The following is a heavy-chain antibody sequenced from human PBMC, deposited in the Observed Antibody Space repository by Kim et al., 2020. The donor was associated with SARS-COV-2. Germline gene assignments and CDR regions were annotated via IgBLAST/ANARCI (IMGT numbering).Heavy chain of an antibody. D-gene: IGHD2-8*02. Sequence: GGSLRLSCAASGFTFSSYEMNWVRQAPGKGLEWVSYISSSGSTIYYADSVKGRFTISRDNAKNSLYLQMNSLRAEDTAVYYCAREAPPYGTGYWGWFDPWGQGTLVTVSS. V-gene: IGHV3-48*03. CDR1: GFTFSSYE. CDR3: AREAPPYGTGYWGWFDP. CDR2: ISSSGSTI. J-gene: IGHJ5*02.